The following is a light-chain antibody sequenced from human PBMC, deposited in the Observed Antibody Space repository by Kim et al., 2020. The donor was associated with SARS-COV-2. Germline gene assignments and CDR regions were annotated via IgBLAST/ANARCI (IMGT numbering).Light chain of an antibody. CDR2: QDN. CDR1: KLGDKH. CDR3: QAWDISTTYV. Sequence: SYELTQPPSVSVSPGQTASITCSGDKLGDKHACWYQQKPGQSPVLVIYQDNKRPSGIPERFSGSNSGNTATLTISGTQAMDEADYYCQAWDISTTYVFGTGTKVTVL. J-gene: IGLJ1*01. V-gene: IGLV3-1*01.